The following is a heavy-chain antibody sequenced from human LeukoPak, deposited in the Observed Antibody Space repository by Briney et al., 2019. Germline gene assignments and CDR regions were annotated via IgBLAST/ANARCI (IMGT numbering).Heavy chain of an antibody. CDR2: IYYSGST. CDR1: GGSISSSIYF. V-gene: IGHV4-39*07. CDR3: ARTACSGGTCYSQRGAFDI. D-gene: IGHD2-15*01. Sequence: SETLSLTCTVSGGSISSSIYFWGWIRQPPGKGLEWIGSIYYSGSTYDNPSLKSRVTISVDTSKNQFSLKLSSLTAADTAVYYCARTACSGGTCYSQRGAFDIWGQGTMVTVSS. J-gene: IGHJ3*02.